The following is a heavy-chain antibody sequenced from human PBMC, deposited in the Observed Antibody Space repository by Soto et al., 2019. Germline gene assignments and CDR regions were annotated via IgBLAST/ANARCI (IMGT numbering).Heavy chain of an antibody. D-gene: IGHD1-1*01. J-gene: IGHJ4*02. CDR2: FSFYGRRDNT. CDR3: XXSLYNDNGGPNDH. V-gene: IGHV3-23*01. CDR1: GFTFSSYD. Sequence: EVQLLESGGGLVQPGGSLRLSCVGSGFTFSSYDMTWVRQAPGKGLEWVSSFSFYGRRDNTYYADSVKGRFTISRXXXXXXXXXXXXXXXXXXXXXXXXXXSLYNDNGGPNDHWGQGTLVTVSS.